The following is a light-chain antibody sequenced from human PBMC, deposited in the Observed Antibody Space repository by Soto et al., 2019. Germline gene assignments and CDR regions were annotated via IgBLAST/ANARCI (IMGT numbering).Light chain of an antibody. CDR2: EVT. CDR1: SSDVGGYDY. J-gene: IGLJ1*01. V-gene: IGLV2-14*01. Sequence: QSVLTQPASLSGSPGQSVTISCTGTSSDVGGYDYVSWYQQHPGKAPKFMIYEVTNRPSGVSHRFSGSKSGNTASLTISGLQAEDEADYYCSSYTTTSTYVFGTGTKVTVL. CDR3: SSYTTTSTYV.